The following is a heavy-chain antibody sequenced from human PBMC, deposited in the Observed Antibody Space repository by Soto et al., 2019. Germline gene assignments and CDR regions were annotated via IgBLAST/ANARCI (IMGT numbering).Heavy chain of an antibody. V-gene: IGHV4-30-2*01. CDR2: IYHSGST. CDR1: GGSISSGDYS. J-gene: IGHJ6*02. CDR3: ATRANYYGLDV. Sequence: QLQLQESGSGLVKPSQTLSLTCAVSGGSISSGDYSWNWIRQPPGKGLEWVGYIYHSGSTSYHPSLKSRVTMSVDRSKNQFSLRLSSVTAADTAVYYCATRANYYGLDVWGQGTTVTVSS.